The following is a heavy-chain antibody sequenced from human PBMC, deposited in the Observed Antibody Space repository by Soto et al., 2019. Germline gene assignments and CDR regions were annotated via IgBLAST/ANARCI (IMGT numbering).Heavy chain of an antibody. Sequence: QPGGSLRLSCAASRYTFKSHGLSWVRQAPGKGLEWVSTIDSSGVNTHYADSVKGRFTISRDNSRNTLHLQMHDLRADDTALYYCLSWVSAHFDYWGQGTVVTV. J-gene: IGHJ4*02. CDR1: RYTFKSHG. V-gene: IGHV3-23*01. CDR2: IDSSGVNT. D-gene: IGHD3-16*01. CDR3: LSWVSAHFDY.